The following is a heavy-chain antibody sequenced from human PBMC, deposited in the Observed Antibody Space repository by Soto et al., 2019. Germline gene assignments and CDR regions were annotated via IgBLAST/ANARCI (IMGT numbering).Heavy chain of an antibody. CDR2: ISGSGANR. D-gene: IGHD3-10*01. V-gene: IGHV3-23*01. Sequence: PGGSLRLSCAASGFTFSSYAMSWVRQAPGKGLEWVSGISGSGANRYYADSVKGRFTISRDNSKSTLYVQMNSLRAEDTALYYCAKGSLWFGELGSDAFDIWGQGTLVTVSS. CDR3: AKGSLWFGELGSDAFDI. CDR1: GFTFSSYA. J-gene: IGHJ3*02.